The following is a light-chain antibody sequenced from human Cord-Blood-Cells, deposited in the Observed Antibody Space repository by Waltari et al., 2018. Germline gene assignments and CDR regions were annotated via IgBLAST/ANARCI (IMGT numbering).Light chain of an antibody. CDR1: QSISSW. V-gene: IGKV1-5*03. CDR2: KAS. Sequence: DIQMTQSPSTLSVSVGDRVTITCRASQSISSWLAWYQQKPGKAPKLLIYKASSLESGVPSRFSGSGSGTEFTLTISSLQPDDFATYYCQQYNSYSQYSFGQGTKLEIK. CDR3: QQYNSYSQYS. J-gene: IGKJ2*03.